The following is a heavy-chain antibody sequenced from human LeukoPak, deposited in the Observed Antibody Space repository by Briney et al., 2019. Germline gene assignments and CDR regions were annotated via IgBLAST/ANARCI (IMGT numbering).Heavy chain of an antibody. D-gene: IGHD3-10*01. V-gene: IGHV3-23*01. J-gene: IGHJ2*01. CDR3: ANGRGSGWYFDL. CDR2: ISGSGGYT. Sequence: GGSLRLSCAASGFTFSSYAMTWVRQAPGKGLEWVSSISGSGGYTYYADSVKGRFTISRDNSKNTLYVQMNSLRAEDSAVYYCANGRGSGWYFDLWGRGTLVTVSS. CDR1: GFTFSSYA.